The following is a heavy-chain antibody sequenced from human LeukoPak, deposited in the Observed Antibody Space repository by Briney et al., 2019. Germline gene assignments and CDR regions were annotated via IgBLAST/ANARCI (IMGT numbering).Heavy chain of an antibody. J-gene: IGHJ4*02. CDR2: SYYSGST. Sequence: SETLSLTCTVSRGSISSADYYWSWIRQPPGKGLEWIAYSYYSGSTNYNPSLKSRVTISVDTSKNQFSLKLSSVTAADTAVYYCARGYYDSSGYYYFDYWGQGTLVTVSS. V-gene: IGHV4-61*08. D-gene: IGHD3-22*01. CDR1: RGSISSADYY. CDR3: ARGYYDSSGYYYFDY.